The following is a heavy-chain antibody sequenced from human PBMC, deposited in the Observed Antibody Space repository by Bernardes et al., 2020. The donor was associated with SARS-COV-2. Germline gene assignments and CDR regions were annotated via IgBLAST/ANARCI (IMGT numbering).Heavy chain of an antibody. J-gene: IGHJ4*02. CDR2: IWYDGSNK. CDR1: GFTFSSYG. CDR3: ARDRMAYGSDDDFDY. Sequence: GGSLRLSCAASGFTFSSYGMHWVRQAPGKGLEWVAVIWYDGSNKYYADSVKGRFTISRDNSKNTLYLQMNSLRAEDTAVYYCARDRMAYGSDDDFDYWGQGTLVTVSS. V-gene: IGHV3-33*01. D-gene: IGHD3-10*01.